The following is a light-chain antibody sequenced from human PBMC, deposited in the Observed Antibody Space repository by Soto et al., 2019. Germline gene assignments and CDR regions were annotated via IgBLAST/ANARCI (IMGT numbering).Light chain of an antibody. V-gene: IGKV3-20*01. Sequence: EIVLTQSPGTLSLSPGERATLSCRASQSVINSYLAWSQHKAGQAPRLLIYGASSRATGIPDKLRGSGSGTDFTLTISRLEPEDFAVYYWQQYGISTWTFGQGTKVEIK. CDR1: QSVINSY. CDR2: GAS. J-gene: IGKJ1*01. CDR3: QQYGISTWT.